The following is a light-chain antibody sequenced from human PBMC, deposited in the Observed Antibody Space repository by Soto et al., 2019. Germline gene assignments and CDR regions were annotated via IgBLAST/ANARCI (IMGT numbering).Light chain of an antibody. CDR1: QTIDSW. Sequence: DIHMTHSPSTLSGSVGDRVTITGRASQTIDSWLAWYQQRPGKPPNLLIYKASTLASGVPSRFSGSGSGTEFTLTINTLQPDDLATYYCQQYHIYSGTVGQGTKV. CDR3: QQYHIYSGT. J-gene: IGKJ1*01. CDR2: KAS. V-gene: IGKV1-5*03.